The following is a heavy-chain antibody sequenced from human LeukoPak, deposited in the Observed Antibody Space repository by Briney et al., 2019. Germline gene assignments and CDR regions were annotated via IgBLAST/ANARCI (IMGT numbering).Heavy chain of an antibody. CDR2: ISSRGSTI. V-gene: IGHV3-11*01. CDR1: GFTFSDYY. CDR3: ARGRPAGYRRFYFDY. J-gene: IGHJ4*02. D-gene: IGHD5-18*01. Sequence: GGSLRLSCAASGFTFSDYYMSWIRQAPGKGLEWVSHISSRGSTIYYADSVKGRFTISRDNAKNSLYLQMNSLRAEDTAVYYCARGRPAGYRRFYFDYWGQGTLVTVSS.